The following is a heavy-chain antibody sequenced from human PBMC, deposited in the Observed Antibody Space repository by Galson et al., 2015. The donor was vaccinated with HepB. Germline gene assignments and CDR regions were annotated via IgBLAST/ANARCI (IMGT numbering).Heavy chain of an antibody. CDR1: GYTFTSYY. CDR2: INPSGGST. Sequence: SVKVSCKASGYTFTSYYMHWVRQAPGQGLEWMRIINPSGGSTSYAQKFQGRVTMTRDTSTSTVYMELSSLRSEDTAVYYCAGGQKDGYNSGDYWGQGTLVTVSP. J-gene: IGHJ4*02. CDR3: AGGQKDGYNSGDY. V-gene: IGHV1-46*01. D-gene: IGHD5-24*01.